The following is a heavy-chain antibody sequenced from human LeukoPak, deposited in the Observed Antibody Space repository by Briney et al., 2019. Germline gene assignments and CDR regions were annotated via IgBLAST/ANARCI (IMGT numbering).Heavy chain of an antibody. CDR1: GFTFDDYA. Sequence: GGSLRLSCAASGFTFDDYAMHWVRQGLGKGLEWVSGITWNSGTIGYADSVKGRFTISRDNAKNSLYLQMNSLRAEDTALYYCAKDVTGTGAFDIWGQGTMVTVSS. J-gene: IGHJ3*02. V-gene: IGHV3-9*01. D-gene: IGHD1-7*01. CDR3: AKDVTGTGAFDI. CDR2: ITWNSGTI.